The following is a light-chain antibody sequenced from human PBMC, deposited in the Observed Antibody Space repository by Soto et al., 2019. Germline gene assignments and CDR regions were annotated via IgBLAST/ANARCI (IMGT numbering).Light chain of an antibody. CDR2: GAS. Sequence: EIVLTQSPGTLSLSPGERATLSCRASQSVSSSYLAWYQQKPGQAPRLLIYGASSRATGIPDRFSGSGSGTDFTLTISRLEPEDFAVYYFQQYGSSPTLGGGTKVEIK. CDR3: QQYGSSPT. V-gene: IGKV3-20*01. CDR1: QSVSSSY. J-gene: IGKJ4*01.